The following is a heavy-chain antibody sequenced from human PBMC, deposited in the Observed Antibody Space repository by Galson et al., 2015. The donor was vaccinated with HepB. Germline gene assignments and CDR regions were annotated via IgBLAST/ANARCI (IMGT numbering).Heavy chain of an antibody. CDR2: MNTNTGKP. CDR1: GYTFTDYV. V-gene: IGHV7-4-1*02. CDR3: ARSPLRFLDWLPYYDYYYMDV. Sequence: VKVSCKASGYTFTDYVVNWVRQAPGQGLEWMGWMNTNTGKPTYAPGFAGRFVFSLDTSVTTAYLQISSLETDDTAVYYCARSPLRFLDWLPYYDYYYMDVWGEGTTVTVPS. J-gene: IGHJ6*03. D-gene: IGHD3-3*01.